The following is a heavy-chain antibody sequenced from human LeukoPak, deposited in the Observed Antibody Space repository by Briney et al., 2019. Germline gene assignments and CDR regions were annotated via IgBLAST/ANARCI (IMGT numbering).Heavy chain of an antibody. CDR1: GYTFTSYW. CDR2: IYPGDSDT. V-gene: IGHV5-51*01. D-gene: IGHD5-18*01. J-gene: IGHJ4*02. Sequence: KRGESLKISCQGSGYTFTSYWIAWVRQMPGEGLEWMGIIYPGDSDTRYSPSFQGQVTISADKSISTAYLQWSSLKASDTAMYYCARLEYSYGYGLEGHFDYWGQGTLVTVSS. CDR3: ARLEYSYGYGLEGHFDY.